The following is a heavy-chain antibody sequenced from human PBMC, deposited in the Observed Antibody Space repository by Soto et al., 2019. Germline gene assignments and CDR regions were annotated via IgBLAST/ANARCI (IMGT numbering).Heavy chain of an antibody. J-gene: IGHJ6*02. CDR1: GASISSYY. D-gene: IGHD2-21*02. Sequence: SETLSLTCSVSGASISSYYWSWIRQPPGKALEWIGYIYYSGRTNYNPSLKGRVSMSVDRSKNQFSLKLSSVTAADTALYYCVYGGDGNYYLLDVWGQGTTVTVS. V-gene: IGHV4-59*01. CDR2: IYYSGRT. CDR3: VYGGDGNYYLLDV.